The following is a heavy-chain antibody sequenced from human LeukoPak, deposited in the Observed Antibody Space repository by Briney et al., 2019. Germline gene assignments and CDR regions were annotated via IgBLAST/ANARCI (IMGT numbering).Heavy chain of an antibody. J-gene: IGHJ4*02. Sequence: GGSLRLSCAAPGFTFGSYAMSWVRQAPGKGLEWVSAISGRGGSTYYADSVKGRFTISRDNSKNTLYLQMNSLRAEDTAVYYCAKDGGYSYGYTSSDFDYWGQGTLVTVSS. CDR1: GFTFGSYA. CDR3: AKDGGYSYGYTSSDFDY. D-gene: IGHD5-18*01. V-gene: IGHV3-23*01. CDR2: ISGRGGST.